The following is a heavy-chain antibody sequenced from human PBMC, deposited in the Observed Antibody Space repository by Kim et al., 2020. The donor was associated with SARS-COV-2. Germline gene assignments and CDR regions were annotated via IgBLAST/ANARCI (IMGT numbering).Heavy chain of an antibody. CDR3: ARKWEY. V-gene: IGHV1-8*01. CDR2: NSGNT. D-gene: IGHD1-26*01. Sequence: NSGNTGYAQKFQGRVTMTRNTSISTAYMELSSLTSEDTAVYYCARKWEYWGQGALVTVSS. J-gene: IGHJ4*02.